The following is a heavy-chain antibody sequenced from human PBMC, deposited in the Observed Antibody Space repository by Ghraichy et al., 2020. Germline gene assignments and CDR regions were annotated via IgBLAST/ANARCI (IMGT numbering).Heavy chain of an antibody. J-gene: IGHJ5*02. CDR1: GFTFSSNA. CDR3: AKDRGSTWNNWFDP. Sequence: GGSLRLSCAASGFTFSSNAMSWVRQAPGKGLEWVSVISGSGVSTYYADSVKGRFTISRDNSKNTLYLQMNSLRAEDTAVYYCAKDRGSTWNNWFDPWGQGTLVTVSS. CDR2: ISGSGVST. V-gene: IGHV3-23*01. D-gene: IGHD6-13*01.